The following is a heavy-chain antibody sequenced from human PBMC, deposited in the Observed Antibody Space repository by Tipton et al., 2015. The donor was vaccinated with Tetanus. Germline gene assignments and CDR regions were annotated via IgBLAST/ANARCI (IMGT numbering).Heavy chain of an antibody. Sequence: SLRLSCAASGFTFSSYAMSWVRQAPGKGLEWVSAISGSGGSTYYADSVKGRFTISRDNSKNTLYLQMNSLRAEDTAVYYCAKAVGGYSYGIDYWGQGTLVTVSS. CDR3: AKAVGGYSYGIDY. V-gene: IGHV3-23*01. D-gene: IGHD5-18*01. J-gene: IGHJ4*02. CDR2: ISGSGGST. CDR1: GFTFSSYA.